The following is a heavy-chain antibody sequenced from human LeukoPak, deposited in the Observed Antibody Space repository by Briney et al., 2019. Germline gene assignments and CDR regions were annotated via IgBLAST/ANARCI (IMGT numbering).Heavy chain of an antibody. D-gene: IGHD3-22*01. Sequence: PSETLSLTCAVYGGSFSDYYWSWIRQPPGKGLEWIGEINHSGSTNYNPSLKSRVTISVDTSKNQFSLKLSSVTAADTAVYYCARGLLYYYDSSGYYYVRWFDPWGQGTLVTVSS. CDR3: ARGLLYYYDSSGYYYVRWFDP. CDR2: INHSGST. J-gene: IGHJ5*02. V-gene: IGHV4-34*01. CDR1: GGSFSDYY.